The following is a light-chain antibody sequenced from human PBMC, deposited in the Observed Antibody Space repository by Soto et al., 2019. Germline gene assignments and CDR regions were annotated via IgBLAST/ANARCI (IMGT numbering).Light chain of an antibody. Sequence: DIQMTQSPSSLSASIGDRVTITCRASQGMSNSLAWYQQKPGRVPKLLIYAASTLQSGVPSRFRGTGSGTEFTLTIRSLRPDDFATYYCQQYNSSSPGTFGGGTKVDI. CDR2: AAS. CDR3: QQYNSSSPGT. J-gene: IGKJ4*02. CDR1: QGMSNS. V-gene: IGKV1-27*01.